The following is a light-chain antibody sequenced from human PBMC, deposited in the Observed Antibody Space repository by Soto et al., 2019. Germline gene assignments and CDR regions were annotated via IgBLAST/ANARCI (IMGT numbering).Light chain of an antibody. J-gene: IGLJ1*01. Sequence: QSVLMQPASVSGSPGQSITISCTGTSSDVGGYNFVSWYQQHPGRAPKLLIYEVSRRPSGVSNRFSGSKSGDTASLTISGLQAEDEADYYCYSYRGYYTRVFGTGTKVNVL. CDR2: EVS. V-gene: IGLV2-14*01. CDR1: SSDVGGYNF. CDR3: YSYRGYYTRV.